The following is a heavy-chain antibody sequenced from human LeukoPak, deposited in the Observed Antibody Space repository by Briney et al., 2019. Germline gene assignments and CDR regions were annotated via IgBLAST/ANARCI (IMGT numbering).Heavy chain of an antibody. Sequence: SETLSLTCTVSGGSISSYYWSWIRQPPGKGLEWIGYIYYSGSTNYNPSLKSRVTISVDTSKNQFSLKLSSVTAADTAVYYCAGERAEWINDYWGQGTLVTVSS. CDR1: GGSISSYY. CDR3: AGERAEWINDY. D-gene: IGHD3-3*01. J-gene: IGHJ4*02. CDR2: IYYSGST. V-gene: IGHV4-59*01.